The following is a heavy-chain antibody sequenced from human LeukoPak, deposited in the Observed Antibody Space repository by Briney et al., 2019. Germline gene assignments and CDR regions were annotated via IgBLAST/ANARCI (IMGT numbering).Heavy chain of an antibody. J-gene: IGHJ4*02. D-gene: IGHD2/OR15-2a*01. Sequence: SETLSLTCTVSGTSISGGYWSWIRQPPGKGLEWIGYVYFTGDTNSNPSLKNRVTISMDTSKNQVSLKVTSVTAADTAVYYCARHPFSSPFDYWGQGTLVAVSS. CDR2: VYFTGDT. V-gene: IGHV4-59*08. CDR3: ARHPFSSPFDY. CDR1: GTSISGGY.